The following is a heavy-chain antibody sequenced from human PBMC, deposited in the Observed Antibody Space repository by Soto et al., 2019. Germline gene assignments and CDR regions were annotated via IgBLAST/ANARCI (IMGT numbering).Heavy chain of an antibody. J-gene: IGHJ6*02. V-gene: IGHV4-59*01. CDR3: ARTRARGYSYGPDYYYYYGMDV. Sequence: PSETLSLTCTVSGGSISSYYWSWIRQPPGKGLEWIGYIYYSGSTNYNPSLKSRVTISVDTSKNQFSLKLSSVTAADTAVYYCARTRARGYSYGPDYYYYYGMDVWRQGTTVTVSS. CDR1: GGSISSYY. D-gene: IGHD5-18*01. CDR2: IYYSGST.